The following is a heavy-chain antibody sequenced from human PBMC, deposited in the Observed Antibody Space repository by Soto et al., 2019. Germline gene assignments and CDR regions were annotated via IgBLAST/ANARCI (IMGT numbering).Heavy chain of an antibody. D-gene: IGHD6-19*01. Sequence: QVQLVQSGAEVKKPGASVKVSCKASGYTFTSYDINWVRQATGQGLEWMGWMNPNRGNTGYAQKFQGRVNMTRNTAIGTAYMELSSLRSEDTAVYYCARERGASSPFDYWGQGTLVTVSS. V-gene: IGHV1-8*01. CDR2: MNPNRGNT. CDR1: GYTFTSYD. CDR3: ARERGASSPFDY. J-gene: IGHJ4*02.